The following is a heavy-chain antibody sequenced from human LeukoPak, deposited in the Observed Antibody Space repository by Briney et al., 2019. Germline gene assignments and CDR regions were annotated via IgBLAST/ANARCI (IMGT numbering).Heavy chain of an antibody. CDR2: ISTYNGNT. Sequence: ASVKVSCKASGYSFTSYGISWVRQAPGQGLEWMGWISTYNGNTNYAQKFQGRVTITTDTSTSTAYMELRSLRSDDTAVYYCARDDEYSYGYFDFWGQGTLVTVSS. CDR3: ARDDEYSYGYFDF. J-gene: IGHJ4*02. CDR1: GYSFTSYG. V-gene: IGHV1-18*01. D-gene: IGHD5-18*01.